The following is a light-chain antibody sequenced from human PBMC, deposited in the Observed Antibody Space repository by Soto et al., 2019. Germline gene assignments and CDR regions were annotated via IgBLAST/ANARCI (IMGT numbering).Light chain of an antibody. Sequence: DIQMPQSPSTPSASVGDRVTITGRASQSVSTWLAWYQQKPGKAPKLLIYKASSLESGVPSRFSGSGSGTEFTLTISSLQPDEFATDDCQQYNSPWTFGQGTKVDIK. V-gene: IGKV1-5*03. CDR1: QSVSTW. CDR2: KAS. J-gene: IGKJ1*01. CDR3: QQYNSPWT.